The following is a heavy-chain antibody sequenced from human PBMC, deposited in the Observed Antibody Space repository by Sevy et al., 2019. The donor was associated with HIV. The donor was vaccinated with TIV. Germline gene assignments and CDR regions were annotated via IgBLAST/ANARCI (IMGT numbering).Heavy chain of an antibody. CDR2: IKQDESEK. CDR3: AREVGGFNWRPYYFDS. J-gene: IGHJ4*02. CDR1: GFTFTDYW. V-gene: IGHV3-7*01. Sequence: GGSLRLSCAASGFTFTDYWMSWVRQTPGKGLEWVATIKQDESEKYYVYSVKGRFAISRDNGKNSVSLQMNGLRVEDTALYYCAREVGGFNWRPYYFDSWGQGTLVTVSS. D-gene: IGHD3-3*01.